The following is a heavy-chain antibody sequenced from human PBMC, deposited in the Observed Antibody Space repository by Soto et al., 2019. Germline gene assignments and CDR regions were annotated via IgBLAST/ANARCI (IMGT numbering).Heavy chain of an antibody. CDR2: IYPGDSDT. D-gene: IGHD2-15*01. J-gene: IGHJ6*02. CDR3: ARQGSDRNYGMDV. Sequence: GESLKISCKGSGYSFTSYWIGWVRQMPGKGLEWMGIIYPGDSDTRYSPSFQGQVTISADKSISTAYLQWSSLKASDTAMYYRARQGSDRNYGMDVWGQGTTVTVSS. V-gene: IGHV5-51*01. CDR1: GYSFTSYW.